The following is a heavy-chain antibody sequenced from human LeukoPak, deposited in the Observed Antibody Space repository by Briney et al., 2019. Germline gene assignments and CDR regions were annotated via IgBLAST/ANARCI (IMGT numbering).Heavy chain of an antibody. Sequence: GGSLRLSCVASGFTFSSYWMNWVRQAPGKGLVWVSRIASDGSSTTYADSVKGRFSISRDNAKNTLYLQMNSLRVEDTAVYYCARGRPHGNDYWGLGTLVTVSS. J-gene: IGHJ4*02. D-gene: IGHD4-23*01. V-gene: IGHV3-74*01. CDR1: GFTFSSYW. CDR2: IASDGSST. CDR3: ARGRPHGNDY.